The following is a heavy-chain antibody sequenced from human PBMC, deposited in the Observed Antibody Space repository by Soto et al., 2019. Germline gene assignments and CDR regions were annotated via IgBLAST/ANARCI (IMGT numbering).Heavy chain of an antibody. CDR1: CDSITSGDYY. D-gene: IGHD3-10*01. Sequence: QVQLQESGPGLVKPSQTLSLTCTVSCDSITSGDYYWSWLRQRPGKGLEWIGYVYFSGSTYYNPSLKSRLSISVDTSKKQFALNLSSVTAADTAVYYCARTRLINAWFYPWGQGTLVTVSS. J-gene: IGHJ5*02. V-gene: IGHV4-31*03. CDR2: VYFSGST. CDR3: ARTRLINAWFYP.